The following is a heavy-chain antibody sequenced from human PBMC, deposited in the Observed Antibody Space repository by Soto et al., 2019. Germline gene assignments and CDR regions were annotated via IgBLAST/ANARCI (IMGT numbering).Heavy chain of an antibody. J-gene: IGHJ4*02. V-gene: IGHV6-1*01. D-gene: IGHD5-12*01. CDR3: ARHAPSKWLLDY. CDR2: TYYRSKWYN. Sequence: SQTLSLTCAISGDSVSSNSAAWNWIRQSPSRGLEWLGRTYYRSKWYNGYAVSVKSRITINPDTSKNQFSLKLSSVTAADTAVYYCARHAPSKWLLDYWGQGTLVTAPQ. CDR1: GDSVSSNSAA.